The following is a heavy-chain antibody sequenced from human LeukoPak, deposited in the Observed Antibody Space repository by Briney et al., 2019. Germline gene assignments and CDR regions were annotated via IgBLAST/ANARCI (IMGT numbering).Heavy chain of an antibody. D-gene: IGHD1-26*01. CDR2: IYYSGST. V-gene: IGHV4-59*01. Sequence: SETLSPTCTVSGGSISSYYWSWIRQPPGKGLEWIGYIYYSGSTNYNPSLKSRVTISVDTSKNQFSLKLSSVTAADTVVYYCARGTDWELQYGMDVWGQGTTVTVSS. CDR1: GGSISSYY. CDR3: ARGTDWELQYGMDV. J-gene: IGHJ6*02.